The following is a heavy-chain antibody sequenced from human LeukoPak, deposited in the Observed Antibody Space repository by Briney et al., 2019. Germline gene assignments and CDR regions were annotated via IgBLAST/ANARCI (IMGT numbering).Heavy chain of an antibody. Sequence: MPSETLSLTCSVSGGSISGYYWSWIRQPPGKGLEWIGYIYYSGTTNYNPSLKSRVTISVDTSKNQFSLKLSSVTAADTAVYYSAREIVPANWGQGTLVTVSS. CDR1: GGSISGYY. CDR2: IYYSGTT. V-gene: IGHV4-59*01. J-gene: IGHJ4*02. CDR3: AREIVPAN. D-gene: IGHD2-2*01.